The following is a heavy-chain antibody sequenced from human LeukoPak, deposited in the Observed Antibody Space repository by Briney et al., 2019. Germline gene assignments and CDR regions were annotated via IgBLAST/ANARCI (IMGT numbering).Heavy chain of an antibody. CDR1: GGSVSSGSYY. CDR3: ARVRGGYVPYYYYYGMDV. D-gene: IGHD5-12*01. V-gene: IGHV4-61*01. CDR2: IYYSGST. J-gene: IGHJ6*02. Sequence: PSQTLSLTCTVSGGSVSSGSYYWSWIRQPPGKGLEWIGYIYYSGSTNYNPSLKSRVTISVDTSKNQFSLKLSSVTAADTAVYYCARVRGGYVPYYYYYGMDVWGQGTTVTVSS.